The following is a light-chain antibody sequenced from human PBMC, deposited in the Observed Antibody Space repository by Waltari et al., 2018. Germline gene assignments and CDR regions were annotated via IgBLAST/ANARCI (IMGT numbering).Light chain of an antibody. J-gene: IGLJ2*01. CDR3: QCYDVILSVSV. V-gene: IGLV1-40*01. CDR1: SSNMRAHD. CDR2: GNR. Sequence: QSVLTQPPSVSGAPGQRVTISCTGSSSNMRAHDVHWYQQLTGTAPKLLIFGNRFRPSGVPDRFSGSKSVTSASLAISGLQPEDEADYYCQCYDVILSVSVFGGGTKVTVL.